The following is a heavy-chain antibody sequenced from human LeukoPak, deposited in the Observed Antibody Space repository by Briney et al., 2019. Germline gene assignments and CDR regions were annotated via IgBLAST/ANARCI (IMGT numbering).Heavy chain of an antibody. D-gene: IGHD1-1*01. V-gene: IGHV3-15*01. CDR2: IKTITDGGTA. J-gene: IGHJ4*02. CDR1: GLSLGNTW. Sequence: GGSLRLSCVASGLSLGNTWMSWVRQAPGKGLEWVGRIKTITDGGTADYGSPVKGRFTISRDDSKNTLFLQMNTLKTEDTAVYYCATNRFYKFDYWGQGSLVTVSS. CDR3: ATNRFYKFDY.